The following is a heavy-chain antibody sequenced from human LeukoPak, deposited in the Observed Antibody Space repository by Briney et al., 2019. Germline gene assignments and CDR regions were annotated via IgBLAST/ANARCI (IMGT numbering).Heavy chain of an antibody. CDR2: INHSGST. V-gene: IGHV4-34*01. CDR3: ARRVGTRDWYFDL. Sequence: SETLSLTCAVYGGSFSGYYWSWIRQPPGKGLEWIGEINHSGSTNYNPSLKSRVTISVDTSKNQFSLKLTSVTAADTAVYYCARRVGTRDWYFDLWGRGTLVTVSS. CDR1: GGSFSGYY. D-gene: IGHD1-14*01. J-gene: IGHJ2*01.